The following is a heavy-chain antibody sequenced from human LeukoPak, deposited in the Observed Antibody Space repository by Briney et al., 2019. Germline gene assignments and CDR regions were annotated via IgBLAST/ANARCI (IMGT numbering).Heavy chain of an antibody. Sequence: SQTLSLTCTVSGGSISSGSYYWSWIRQPAGKGLEWIGRIYTSGSTNYNPSLKSRVTISVDTSKNQFSLKLSSVTAAHTAVYYCAREGLGYCSGGSCYFNWFDPWGQGTLVTVSS. CDR3: AREGLGYCSGGSCYFNWFDP. V-gene: IGHV4-61*02. CDR2: IYTSGST. D-gene: IGHD2-15*01. CDR1: GGSISSGSYY. J-gene: IGHJ5*02.